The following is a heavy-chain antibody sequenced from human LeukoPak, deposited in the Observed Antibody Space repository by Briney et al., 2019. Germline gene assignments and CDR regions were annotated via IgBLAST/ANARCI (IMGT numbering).Heavy chain of an antibody. CDR2: IYSGGTT. Sequence: GGSLRLSCAASGFTVSSNYMNWVRQAPGKGLEWVSVIYSGGTTYYADSVKGRFTISRDNSKNTLYLQMNSLRAEDTAVYYCAKVEGASKASVYWGQGALVTVSS. J-gene: IGHJ4*02. CDR1: GFTVSSNY. D-gene: IGHD1-1*01. V-gene: IGHV3-53*01. CDR3: AKVEGASKASVY.